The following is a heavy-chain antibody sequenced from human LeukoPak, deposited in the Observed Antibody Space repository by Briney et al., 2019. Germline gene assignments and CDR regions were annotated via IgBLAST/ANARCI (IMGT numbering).Heavy chain of an antibody. J-gene: IGHJ4*02. CDR2: IYHSGST. CDR1: GGSITGYY. Sequence: SETLSLTSSVYGGSITGYYWVWMRQPPGKGLMWRINIYHSGSTKYNHSLKSRVTTSVDTSKNHFSLKLSSGNASDSDVYYCARDAVAGRVYYFDYWGQEILVTVSS. V-gene: IGHV4-59*01. CDR3: ARDAVAGRVYYFDY. D-gene: IGHD6-19*01.